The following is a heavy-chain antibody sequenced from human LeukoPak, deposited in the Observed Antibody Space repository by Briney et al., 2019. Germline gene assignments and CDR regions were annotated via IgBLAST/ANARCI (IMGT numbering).Heavy chain of an antibody. D-gene: IGHD6-19*01. J-gene: IGHJ4*02. CDR3: APGSRSTGWYYYIDY. V-gene: IGHV3-23*01. CDR2: ISASGGVT. CDR1: GFTFSSYA. Sequence: PGWSLRLSCAASGFTFSSYAMSWVRQVPGKGLEWVSSISASGGVTHYPASVKGRFTISRDNSKNTLYLQRSSLRAEDTAVYYCAPGSRSTGWYYYIDYWGQGTLVTVSS.